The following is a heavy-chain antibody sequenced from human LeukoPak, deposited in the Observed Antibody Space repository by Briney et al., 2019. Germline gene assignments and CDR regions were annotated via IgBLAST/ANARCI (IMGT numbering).Heavy chain of an antibody. CDR1: GDSISSGTYY. J-gene: IGHJ5*02. V-gene: IGHV4-31*03. CDR2: IYYSGGT. Sequence: SQTLSLTFTVSGDSISSGTYYWSWIRQHPGKAPEWIGNIYYSGGTYYNPSLKSRVTMSVDTSKNQFSLKLKAVTAADTAIYYCARDRGEYRSHYSWFHLGGEGTLVTVSS. CDR3: ARDRGEYRSHYSWFHL. D-gene: IGHD3-10*01.